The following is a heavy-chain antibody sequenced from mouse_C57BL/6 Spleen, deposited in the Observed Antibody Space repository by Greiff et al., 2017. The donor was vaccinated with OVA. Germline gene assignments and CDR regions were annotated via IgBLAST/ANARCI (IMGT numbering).Heavy chain of an antibody. CDR1: GYTFTSYW. J-gene: IGHJ4*01. CDR3: AVTTVVRDYYAMDY. V-gene: IGHV1-52*01. Sequence: QVQLQQSGAELVRPGSSVKLSCKASGYTFTSYWMHWVKQRPIQGLEWIGNIDPSDSETHYNQKFKDKATLTVDKSSSTAYMQLSSLTSEDSAVYYCAVTTVVRDYYAMDYWGQGTSVTVSS. CDR2: IDPSDSET. D-gene: IGHD1-1*01.